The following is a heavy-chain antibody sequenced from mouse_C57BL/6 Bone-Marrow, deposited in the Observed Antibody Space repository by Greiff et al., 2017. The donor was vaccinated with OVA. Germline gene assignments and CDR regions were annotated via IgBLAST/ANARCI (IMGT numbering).Heavy chain of an antibody. J-gene: IGHJ2*01. CDR2: IYPRSGNT. CDR3: ARRSSGYNY. D-gene: IGHD3-2*02. V-gene: IGHV1-81*01. CDR1: GYTFTSYG. Sequence: QVQLQQSGAELARPGASVKLSCKASGYTFTSYGISWVKQRTGQGLEWIGEIYPRSGNTYYTEKFKGKATLTADKSSSTAYMELRSLTSEDSAVYFCARRSSGYNYWGQGTTLTVSS.